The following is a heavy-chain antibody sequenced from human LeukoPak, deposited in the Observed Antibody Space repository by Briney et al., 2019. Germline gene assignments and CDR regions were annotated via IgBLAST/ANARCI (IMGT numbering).Heavy chain of an antibody. J-gene: IGHJ4*02. V-gene: IGHV3-15*01. CDR3: TTDRAISGLPIFGY. D-gene: IGHD2-2*02. CDR1: GFTFSNAW. CDR2: IKSKTDGGTI. Sequence: GGSLRLSCAASGFTFSNAWMNWVRQAPGKGLEWVGRIKSKTDGGTIDYAAPVKGRFTISRDDSKTMVSLQMNSLESGDTAVYYRTTDRAISGLPIFGYWGQGTAVTVSS.